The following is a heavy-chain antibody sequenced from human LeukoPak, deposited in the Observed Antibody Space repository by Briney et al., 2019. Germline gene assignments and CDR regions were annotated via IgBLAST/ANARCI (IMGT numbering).Heavy chain of an antibody. J-gene: IGHJ4*02. CDR2: SKSKIDGGTT. Sequence: GGSLRLSCAASGFTFTNAWMSWVRQAPGKGLEWVGRSKSKIDGGTTDYAAPVKGRFTISRDDSKNTLYLQMNSLRAEDTAVYYCAKDRGDYWGQGTLVTVSS. CDR1: GFTFTNAW. D-gene: IGHD1-26*01. CDR3: AKDRGDY. V-gene: IGHV3-15*01.